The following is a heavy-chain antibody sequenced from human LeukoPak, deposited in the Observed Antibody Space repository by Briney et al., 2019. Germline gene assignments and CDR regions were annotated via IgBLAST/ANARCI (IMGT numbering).Heavy chain of an antibody. J-gene: IGHJ4*02. Sequence: GGSLRLSCAASGFNFDEYAMHWVRQAPGKGLEWVSSISWDSNGIDYADSLKGRFTISRDNAKNSLYLQMNSLRAEDTAVYYCARGGSMVATLEVDYWGQGTLVTVSS. V-gene: IGHV3-9*01. CDR1: GFNFDEYA. CDR2: ISWDSNGI. D-gene: IGHD5-12*01. CDR3: ARGGSMVATLEVDY.